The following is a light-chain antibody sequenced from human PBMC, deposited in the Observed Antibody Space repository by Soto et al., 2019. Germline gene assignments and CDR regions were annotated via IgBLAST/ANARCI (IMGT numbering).Light chain of an antibody. J-gene: IGLJ1*01. CDR1: SSDVGGYNY. V-gene: IGLV2-14*01. CDR3: SSYTSSSTLYV. Sequence: QSALTEPASVSGSPGQSITISCTGTSSDVGGYNYVSWYQQHPGKAPKLMIYDVSNRPSGVSNRFSGSKSGNTASLTSSGFQAEDEADYCCSSYTSSSTLYVFGTGTKLTVL. CDR2: DVS.